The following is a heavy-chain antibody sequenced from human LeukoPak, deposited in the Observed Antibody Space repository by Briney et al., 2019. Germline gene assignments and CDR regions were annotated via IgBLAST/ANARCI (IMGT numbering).Heavy chain of an antibody. Sequence: GGSLRLSCAASGFTFSKYTMNWVRQAPGKGLEWVSSISSSSSTMYYADSVKGRFTFSRDNDKNSLYLQMNSLRAEDTAVYYCAVIAAAGTFGYWGQGTLVTVSS. D-gene: IGHD6-13*01. J-gene: IGHJ4*02. CDR2: ISSSSSTM. CDR3: AVIAAAGTFGY. CDR1: GFTFSKYT. V-gene: IGHV3-48*01.